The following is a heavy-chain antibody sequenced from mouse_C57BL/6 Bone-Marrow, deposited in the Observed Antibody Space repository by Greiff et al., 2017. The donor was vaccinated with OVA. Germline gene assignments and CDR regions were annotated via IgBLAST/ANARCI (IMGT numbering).Heavy chain of an antibody. CDR1: GFTFSDYG. Sequence: EVQLVESGGGLVKPGGSLKLSCAASGFTFSDYGMHWVRQAPEKGLEWVAYISRGSSTIYYADTVKGRFTISRDNAKNTLFLQMTSLRSEDTAMYYCARDYSIYYFDYWGQGTTLTVSS. V-gene: IGHV5-17*01. CDR3: ARDYSIYYFDY. D-gene: IGHD2-5*01. J-gene: IGHJ2*01. CDR2: ISRGSSTI.